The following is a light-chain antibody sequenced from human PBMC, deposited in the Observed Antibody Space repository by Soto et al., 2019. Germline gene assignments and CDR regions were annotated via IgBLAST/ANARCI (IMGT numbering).Light chain of an antibody. CDR3: QQRSKWPPLT. CDR1: QNIRSY. Sequence: EVVLTQSPATLSLSPGERATLSCRASQNIRSYLAWYQQKPGQAPRLLIYDASNRATGIPARFSGSGSGTDFSLTISSLEPEDFGVYYCQQRSKWPPLTFGGGTKVEIK. J-gene: IGKJ4*01. V-gene: IGKV3-11*01. CDR2: DAS.